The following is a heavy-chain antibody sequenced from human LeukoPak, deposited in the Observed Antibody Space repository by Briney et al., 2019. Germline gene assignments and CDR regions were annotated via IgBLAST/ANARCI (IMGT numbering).Heavy chain of an antibody. CDR1: GGSFSRYY. Sequence: SETLSLTCAVSGGSFSRYYCSWIRQPPGKGLQWIGEINHSGTTKYNPSLKSRVTISVDTSKNQFSLKLSSVTAADTAVYYCAWFATTTNDVFDNWGQGTKVTVSS. V-gene: IGHV4-34*01. D-gene: IGHD5-24*01. CDR2: INHSGTT. CDR3: AWFATTTNDVFDN. J-gene: IGHJ3*02.